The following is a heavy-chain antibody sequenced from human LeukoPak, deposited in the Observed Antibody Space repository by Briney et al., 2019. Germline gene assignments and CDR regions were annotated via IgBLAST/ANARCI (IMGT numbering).Heavy chain of an antibody. CDR3: ARGCCTSAACYPGGVWFDP. CDR2: IYYSGST. Sequence: PSETLSLTCTLSGGSISSYIWSWIRQPPGKGLEWIGHIYYSGSTHYNPSLKSRVTISLDTSKNQLSLKVTSVTAADTALYYCARGCCTSAACYPGGVWFDPWGQGTLATVSS. V-gene: IGHV4-59*01. J-gene: IGHJ5*02. D-gene: IGHD2-8*01. CDR1: GGSISSYI.